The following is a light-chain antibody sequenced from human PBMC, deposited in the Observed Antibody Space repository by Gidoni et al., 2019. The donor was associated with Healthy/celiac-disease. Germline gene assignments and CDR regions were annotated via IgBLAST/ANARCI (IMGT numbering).Light chain of an antibody. J-gene: IGKJ3*01. CDR2: AAS. Sequence: DIQMTQSPSSLSASVGDRVTITCRASQSISSYLNWYQQKPGKAPKLLIYAASRLQSGVPSRFSGSGSGTDFTLTISSLPPEDFATYYCQQSYSTPFTFGPGTKVDIQ. CDR3: QQSYSTPFT. CDR1: QSISSY. V-gene: IGKV1-39*01.